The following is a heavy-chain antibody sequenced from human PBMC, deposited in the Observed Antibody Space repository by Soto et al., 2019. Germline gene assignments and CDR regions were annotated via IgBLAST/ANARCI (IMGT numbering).Heavy chain of an antibody. CDR1: GFTFDDYA. D-gene: IGHD2-15*01. CDR3: AKDVGYGGSSDIFDP. CDR2: ISWDGGRR. Sequence: EVQLVESGGVVVQPGGSLRLSCAASGFTFDDYAMHWVRQAPGKGLEWVSLISWDGGRRYYVDSAKGRFAISRDNSKNSLYSQVNSLRSVDTAVYYRAKDVGYGGSSDIFDPWGQGTLVTVSS. J-gene: IGHJ5*02. V-gene: IGHV3-43*01.